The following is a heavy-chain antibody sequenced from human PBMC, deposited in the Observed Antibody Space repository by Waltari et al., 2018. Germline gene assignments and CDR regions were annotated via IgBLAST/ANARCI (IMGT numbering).Heavy chain of an antibody. D-gene: IGHD3-22*01. Sequence: QVQLVQSGAEVKKPGSSVKVSCKASGGTFSSYAISWVRQAPGQGLEWMGGIIPIFGTANYAQKFQGRVTITADESMSTAYMELSSLRSEDTAVYYCARSAKNAYYYDSSGYYYVPDYWGQGTLVTVSS. V-gene: IGHV1-69*01. CDR2: IIPIFGTA. J-gene: IGHJ4*02. CDR3: ARSAKNAYYYDSSGYYYVPDY. CDR1: GGTFSSYA.